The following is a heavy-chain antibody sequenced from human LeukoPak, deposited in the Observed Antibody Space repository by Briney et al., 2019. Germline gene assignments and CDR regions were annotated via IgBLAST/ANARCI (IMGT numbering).Heavy chain of an antibody. CDR1: GGSISSYY. V-gene: IGHV4-59*01. CDR3: ATDNSYGSGSYYT. J-gene: IGHJ4*02. Sequence: NPSETLSLTCTVSGGSISSYYWSWIRQPPGKGLEWIGYIYYRGDTSYNPSLKSRVTISVDTSKNQFSLKLSSVTAADTAVYYCATDNSYGSGSYYTWGQGTLVTVSS. CDR2: IYYRGDT. D-gene: IGHD3-10*01.